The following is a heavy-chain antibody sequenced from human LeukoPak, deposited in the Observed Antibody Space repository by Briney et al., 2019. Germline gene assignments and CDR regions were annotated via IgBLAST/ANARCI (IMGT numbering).Heavy chain of an antibody. J-gene: IGHJ5*02. D-gene: IGHD2-2*01. CDR2: ISSSGSTI. Sequence: GGSLRLSCAASGFTFSDYYMSWIREAPGKGLGWVSYISSSGSTIYYADSVKGRFTISRDNAKNSLYLRMNRLRAEDTAVYYCARGGYCSSTSCYRSWFDPWGQGTLVTVSS. CDR3: ARGGYCSSTSCYRSWFDP. CDR1: GFTFSDYY. V-gene: IGHV3-11*04.